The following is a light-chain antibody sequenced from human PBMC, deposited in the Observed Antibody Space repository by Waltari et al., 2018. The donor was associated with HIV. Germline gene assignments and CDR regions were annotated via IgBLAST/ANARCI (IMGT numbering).Light chain of an antibody. J-gene: IGLJ2*01. CDR1: TKNVGNQG. V-gene: IGLV10-54*01. CDR2: TNN. Sequence: QAGLTQPPSVSKGLRQTATLTCTGNTKNVGNQGAAWLQQHQGHPPKLLSYTNNNRPSGISERLSASKSGNTASLTITGLQPEDEADFYCSAWDSSLSAVVFGGGTQLTVL. CDR3: SAWDSSLSAVV.